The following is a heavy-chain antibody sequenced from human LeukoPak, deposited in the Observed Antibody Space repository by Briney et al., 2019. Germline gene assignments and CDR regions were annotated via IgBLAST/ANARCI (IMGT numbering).Heavy chain of an antibody. CDR3: VTDSYGSLPHDFDY. J-gene: IGHJ4*02. D-gene: IGHD6-6*01. Sequence: GGSLRLSCAASGFTFSSYGMTWVRQAPGEGLEWVSAISGGGGHTYYADSVKGRFTISRDNSKNTLYLQMNSLRAEDTAVYYCVTDSYGSLPHDFDYWGQGTLVTVSS. V-gene: IGHV3-23*01. CDR1: GFTFSSYG. CDR2: ISGGGGHT.